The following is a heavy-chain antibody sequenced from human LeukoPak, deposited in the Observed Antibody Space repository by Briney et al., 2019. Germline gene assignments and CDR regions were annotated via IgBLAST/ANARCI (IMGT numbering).Heavy chain of an antibody. CDR1: GFTLGSFA. V-gene: IGHV3-23*01. CDR2: ISGSGAST. CDR3: ANGAVDIVVTPPEGYFYYAMDV. Sequence: GGSLRLSCAASGFTLGSFAMNWVRQAPGKGLEWVSVISGSGASTYYADSVKGRFTISRDNSNTPLYLQMNSLRAEDSAVYYCANGAVDIVVTPPEGYFYYAMDVWGQGTTVSVSS. J-gene: IGHJ6*02. D-gene: IGHD5-12*01.